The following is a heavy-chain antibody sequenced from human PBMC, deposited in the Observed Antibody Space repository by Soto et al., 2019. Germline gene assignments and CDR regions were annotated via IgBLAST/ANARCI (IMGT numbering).Heavy chain of an antibody. CDR3: ASDRGYSYGSDY. CDR2: ISDYNGNT. V-gene: IGHV1-18*01. CDR1: GYTFTSYD. J-gene: IGHJ4*02. Sequence: QVQLVQSGAEVKKPGASVKVSCKASGYTFTSYDINWVRQAPGQGLEWMGWISDYNGNTNYAQKLQGRVTMTTDTSTSTDYMELRSLRSDDTAVYFCASDRGYSYGSDYWGQGTLVTVSS. D-gene: IGHD5-18*01.